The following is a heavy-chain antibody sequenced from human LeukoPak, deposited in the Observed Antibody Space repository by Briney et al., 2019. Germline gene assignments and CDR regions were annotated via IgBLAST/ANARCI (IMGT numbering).Heavy chain of an antibody. V-gene: IGHV3-11*04. D-gene: IGHD4-17*01. CDR2: ISGSSSYI. J-gene: IGHJ5*02. CDR1: GLTFSDYY. CDR3: ARAETTVTRPHWFDP. Sequence: PGGSLRLFCAASGLTFSDYYMNWIRQTPGKGLEWVSYISGSSSYIYYADSVKGLFTISRDNAKNSLYLQMNSLRAEDTAVYYCARAETTVTRPHWFDPWGQGTLVTVSS.